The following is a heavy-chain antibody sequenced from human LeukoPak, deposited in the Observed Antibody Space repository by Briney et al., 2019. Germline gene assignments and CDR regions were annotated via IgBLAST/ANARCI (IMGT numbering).Heavy chain of an antibody. CDR2: ISYDGSNK. CDR3: ARDRGYSGSYYDY. J-gene: IGHJ4*02. Sequence: GRSLRLSCAASGFTFSSYAMHWVRQAPGKGLEWVAVISYDGSNKYYADSVKGRFTISRDNSKNTLYLQMNSLRAEDTAVYYCARDRGYSGSYYDYWGQGTLVTVSS. CDR1: GFTFSSYA. V-gene: IGHV3-30-3*01. D-gene: IGHD1-26*01.